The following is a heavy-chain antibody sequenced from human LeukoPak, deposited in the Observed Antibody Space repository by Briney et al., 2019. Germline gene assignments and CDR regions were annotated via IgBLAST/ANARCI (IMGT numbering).Heavy chain of an antibody. CDR3: ISALDGYNFDY. Sequence: PGGSLRLSCAASGFTLSGSAMHWVRQASGKGLEWVGRIRSKANNYATAYAASVKGRFTISRDDSKNTAYLQMNSLKTEDTAVYYCISALDGYNFDYWGQGTLVIVSS. CDR2: IRSKANNYAT. V-gene: IGHV3-73*01. J-gene: IGHJ4*02. CDR1: GFTLSGSA. D-gene: IGHD5-24*01.